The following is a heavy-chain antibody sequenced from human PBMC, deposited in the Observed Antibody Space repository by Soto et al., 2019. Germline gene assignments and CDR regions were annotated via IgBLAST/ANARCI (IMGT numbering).Heavy chain of an antibody. CDR2: KYYTGTS. J-gene: IGHJ5*01. D-gene: IGHD6-13*01. Sequence: QLLLQESGPGLVKPSETLSLTCSVSGDSISSSTYCWGWIRQPPGKGLEWIGSKYYTGTSHYNPSLNSRVTISVDTSTNQLSLKVTSVTAADTAVYYCARHRDPGYSSSWFNSWGQGTLVIVSS. CDR1: GDSISSSTYC. CDR3: ARHRDPGYSSSWFNS. V-gene: IGHV4-39*01.